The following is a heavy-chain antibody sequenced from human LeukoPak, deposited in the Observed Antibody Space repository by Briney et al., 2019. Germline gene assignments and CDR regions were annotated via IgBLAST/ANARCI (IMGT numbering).Heavy chain of an antibody. CDR2: ISGSGGST. Sequence: GGSLRLSCAASGFTFSNYAMSWVRQAPGKGLEWVSSISGSGGSTYYADSVKDRFTISRDNSKSTLYLQMSSLTADDTALYYCARGQWLVTSSFDYWGQGTQVTVSS. D-gene: IGHD6-19*01. J-gene: IGHJ4*02. V-gene: IGHV3-23*01. CDR1: GFTFSNYA. CDR3: ARGQWLVTSSFDY.